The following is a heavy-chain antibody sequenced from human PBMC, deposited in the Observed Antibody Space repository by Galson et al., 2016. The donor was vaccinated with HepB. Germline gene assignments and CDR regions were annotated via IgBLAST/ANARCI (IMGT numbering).Heavy chain of an antibody. CDR3: AHRGYVWGTYRDWFDP. J-gene: IGHJ5*02. Sequence: PALVKPTQTLTLTCTFSGFSLSTSGGAVAWIRQPPGKALEWLALIYWDDDKRYSPSLKNRLTISMDTSRDQVVLTMTNMDPVDTATYYCAHRGYVWGTYRDWFDPWGQGTQVIVSS. V-gene: IGHV2-5*02. CDR2: IYWDDDK. CDR1: GFSLSTSGGA. D-gene: IGHD3-16*02.